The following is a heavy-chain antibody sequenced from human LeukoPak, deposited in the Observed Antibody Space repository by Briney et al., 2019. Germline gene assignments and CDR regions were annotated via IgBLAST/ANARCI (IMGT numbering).Heavy chain of an antibody. CDR2: INPSGGST. D-gene: IGHD2/OR15-2a*01. Sequence: ASVKVSCKASGYTFTRYFMHWVRRAPGQGLEWMGIINPSGGSTTYAQKFQGRVTMTRDMSPSTVYMELSSLRSEDTAVYYCARVSGDYSMPFDYWGQGTLVTVSS. CDR3: ARVSGDYSMPFDY. J-gene: IGHJ4*02. V-gene: IGHV1-46*01. CDR1: GYTFTRYF.